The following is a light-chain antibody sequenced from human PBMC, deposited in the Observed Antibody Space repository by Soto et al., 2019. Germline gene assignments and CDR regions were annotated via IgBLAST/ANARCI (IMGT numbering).Light chain of an antibody. CDR3: SSYAGSTNFVV. Sequence: QSALTQPPSASGSPGQSVTISCTGTSSDVGGYNYVSWYQQHPGEAPKLMIYEVSKRPSGVPDRFSGSKSGNTASLTVSGLQAEDEADYYCSSYAGSTNFVVFGGGTKVTVL. CDR2: EVS. J-gene: IGLJ2*01. V-gene: IGLV2-8*01. CDR1: SSDVGGYNY.